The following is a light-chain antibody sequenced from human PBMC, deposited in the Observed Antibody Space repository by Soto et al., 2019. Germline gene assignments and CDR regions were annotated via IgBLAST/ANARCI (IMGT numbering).Light chain of an antibody. Sequence: QSALTQPASVSGSPGQSITISCTETNSDLGSYNLVSWFQQHPGKVPKVMIYEDTKRPSGVSDRFSGSKSDNTASLTISGLQAEDEGDYYCCSYAGDYMFVFGTGTKLTVL. CDR3: CSYAGDYMFV. J-gene: IGLJ1*01. CDR2: EDT. V-gene: IGLV2-23*01. CDR1: NSDLGSYNL.